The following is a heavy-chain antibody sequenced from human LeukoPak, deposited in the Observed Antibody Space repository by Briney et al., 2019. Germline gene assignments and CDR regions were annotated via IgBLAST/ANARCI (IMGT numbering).Heavy chain of an antibody. V-gene: IGHV3-7*01. J-gene: IGHJ4*02. Sequence: GGSLILSCSASGFTLSTYWMSWVRQAPGKGREGGANRKQDGSEKYYVDSGKGRFTISRDNVKNSLYLQMRSLRAEDTAVYYCAIDQNGVSGHWGQGNLVTVSS. D-gene: IGHD2-8*01. CDR3: AIDQNGVSGH. CDR2: RKQDGSEK. CDR1: GFTLSTYW.